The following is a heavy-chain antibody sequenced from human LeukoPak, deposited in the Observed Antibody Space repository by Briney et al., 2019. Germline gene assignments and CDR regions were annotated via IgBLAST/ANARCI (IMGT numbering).Heavy chain of an antibody. J-gene: IGHJ4*02. CDR2: INPSGGST. V-gene: IGHV1-46*01. CDR1: GYTFTSYY. D-gene: IGHD6-13*01. Sequence: ASVKVSCKASGYTFTSYYMHWVRQAPGQGLEWMGIINPSGGSTSYAQKFQGRVTMTRDTSTSTVYMELSSLRSEDTAVYYCARMNGLSIAAAGIGYWGQGTLVTVSS. CDR3: ARMNGLSIAAAGIGY.